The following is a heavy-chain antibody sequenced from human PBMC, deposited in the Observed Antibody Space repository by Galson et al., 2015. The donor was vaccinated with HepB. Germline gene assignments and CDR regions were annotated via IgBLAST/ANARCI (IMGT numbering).Heavy chain of an antibody. V-gene: IGHV3-30*03. CDR3: ARGSGSYYGFLGD. D-gene: IGHD3-10*01. CDR1: GFIFSSYG. Sequence: SLRLSCAGSGFIFSSYGMHWVRQAPGKGLEWVAVISYDGSSKSYAESAKGRFTISRDNSKNTLNLQMNSLRAEDTAVYYCARGSGSYYGFLGDWGQGTLVTVSS. CDR2: ISYDGSSK. J-gene: IGHJ4*02.